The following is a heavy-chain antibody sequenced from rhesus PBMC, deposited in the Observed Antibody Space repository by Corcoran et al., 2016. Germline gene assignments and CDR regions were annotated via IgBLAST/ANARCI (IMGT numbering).Heavy chain of an antibody. J-gene: IGHJ6*01. CDR3: ARDANGLDS. Sequence: QVQLQESGPGLVKPSETLSLTCAVSGGSISDDYYWSWIRQPPGKGLEWIGYICGSGCCTTYNPSLKTRVTISIDTSKNQFPLELSSVTAADTAMYYCARDANGLDSWGQGVVVTVSS. V-gene: IGHV4-106*01. CDR1: GGSISDDYY. CDR2: ICGSGCCT. D-gene: IGHD2-2*01.